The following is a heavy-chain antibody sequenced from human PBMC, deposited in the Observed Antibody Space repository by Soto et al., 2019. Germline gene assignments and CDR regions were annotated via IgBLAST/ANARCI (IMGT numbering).Heavy chain of an antibody. D-gene: IGHD4-17*01. CDR2: ISYDGSNK. J-gene: IGHJ6*02. CDR1: GFTFSSYG. Sequence: ESGGGVVQPGRSLRLSCAASGFTFSSYGMHWVRQAPGKGLEWVAVISYDGSNKYYADSVKGRFTISRDNSKNTLYLQMNSLRAEDTAVYYCAKGNYGDYVTNYGMDVWGQGTTVTVSS. CDR3: AKGNYGDYVTNYGMDV. V-gene: IGHV3-30*18.